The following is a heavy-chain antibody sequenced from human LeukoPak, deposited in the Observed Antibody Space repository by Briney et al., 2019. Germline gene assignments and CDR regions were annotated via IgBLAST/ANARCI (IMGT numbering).Heavy chain of an antibody. CDR3: ARERGRGRDSPWFDY. J-gene: IGHJ4*02. Sequence: GGSLRLSCAASGFIVSGDFMSWVRQAPGKGLEWVSVIYSDGSTYYADSVKGRFTISRDNSKNTLDLQMTGLRAEDTAVYYCARERGRGRDSPWFDYWGQGTLVTVSP. CDR1: GFIVSGDF. CDR2: IYSDGST. V-gene: IGHV3-53*01. D-gene: IGHD1-26*01.